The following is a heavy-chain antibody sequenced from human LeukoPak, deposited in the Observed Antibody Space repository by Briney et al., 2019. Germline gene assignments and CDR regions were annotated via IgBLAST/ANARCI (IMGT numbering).Heavy chain of an antibody. CDR1: GGSTSSYY. CDR3: AREAVHYGSGSLDY. Sequence: SETLSLTCTVSGGSTSSYYWSWIRQPAGKGLEWIGRIHSSGSTNYSPSLKSRVAMSLDTSKNQFSLELSSVTAADTAVYYCAREAVHYGSGSLDYWGQGTLVTVSS. J-gene: IGHJ4*02. V-gene: IGHV4-4*07. D-gene: IGHD3-10*01. CDR2: IHSSGST.